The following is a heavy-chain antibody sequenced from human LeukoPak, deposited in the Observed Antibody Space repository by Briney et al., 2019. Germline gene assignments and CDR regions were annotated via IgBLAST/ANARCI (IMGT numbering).Heavy chain of an antibody. J-gene: IGHJ6*02. CDR3: ARDGGAPIYGLDV. Sequence: SETLSLTCTVSGGSIRSYYWSWIRQPPGKKLEWIGYIHSSGSTSYNPSLRGRVAISADTSRNQVSLNLKFLTSADTAVYYCARDGGAPIYGLDVWGQGTTVTVSS. CDR1: GGSIRSYY. V-gene: IGHV4-59*01. CDR2: IHSSGST. D-gene: IGHD3-16*01.